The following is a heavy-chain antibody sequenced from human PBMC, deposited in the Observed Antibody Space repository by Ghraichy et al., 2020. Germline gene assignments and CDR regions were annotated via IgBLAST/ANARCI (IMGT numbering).Heavy chain of an antibody. CDR3: AKDKSGYSSSWYSDY. Sequence: GGSLRLSCAASGFTFSSYAMSWVRQAPGKGLEWVSAISGSGGSTYYADSVKGRFTISRDNSKNTLYLQMNSLRAEDTAVYYCAKDKSGYSSSWYSDYWGQGTLVTVSS. CDR1: GFTFSSYA. D-gene: IGHD6-13*01. CDR2: ISGSGGST. J-gene: IGHJ4*02. V-gene: IGHV3-23*01.